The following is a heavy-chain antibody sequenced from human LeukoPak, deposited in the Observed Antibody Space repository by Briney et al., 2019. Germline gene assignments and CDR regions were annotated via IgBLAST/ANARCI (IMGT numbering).Heavy chain of an antibody. CDR1: GGSFSGYY. V-gene: IGHV4-34*01. Sequence: SETLSLTCAVYGGSFSGYYWSWIRQPPGKGLEWIGEINHSGSTNYNPSLKSRVTISVDTSKNQFSLKLSSVTAADTAVYYCARAPIAAAHMVVWGKGTTVTVSS. D-gene: IGHD6-13*01. CDR3: ARAPIAAAHMVV. J-gene: IGHJ6*03. CDR2: INHSGST.